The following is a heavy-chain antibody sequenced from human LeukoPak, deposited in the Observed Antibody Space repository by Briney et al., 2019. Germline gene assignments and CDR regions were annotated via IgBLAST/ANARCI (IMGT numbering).Heavy chain of an antibody. J-gene: IGHJ3*02. Sequence: ASVKVSCKASGYTFTSYYMHWVRQAPGQGLEWMGWINPNSGGTNYAQKFQGRVTMTRDTSISTAYMELSRLRSDDTAVYYCARVNRRNDAFDIWGQGTMVTVSS. V-gene: IGHV1-2*02. D-gene: IGHD1-14*01. CDR2: INPNSGGT. CDR1: GYTFTSYY. CDR3: ARVNRRNDAFDI.